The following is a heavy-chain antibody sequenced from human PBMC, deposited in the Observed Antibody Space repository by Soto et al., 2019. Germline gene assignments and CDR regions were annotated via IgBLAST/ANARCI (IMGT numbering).Heavy chain of an antibody. CDR1: GYTFISYA. V-gene: IGHV1-3*01. Sequence: QVQLVQSGAEVKKPGASVNISCKASGYTFISYAIHWARQAPGQRLEWMGWINAGNGNTKYSQKFQGRVTITRDTSASTVYMELSSLRSEDTATYYCARPGSYMIVAFYLWGQGTTVTVSS. J-gene: IGHJ3*01. CDR3: ARPGSYMIVAFYL. CDR2: INAGNGNT. D-gene: IGHD3-22*01.